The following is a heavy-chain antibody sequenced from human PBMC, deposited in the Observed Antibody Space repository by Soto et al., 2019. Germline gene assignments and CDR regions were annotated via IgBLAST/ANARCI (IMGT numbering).Heavy chain of an antibody. CDR1: GYTFTSYG. V-gene: IGHV1-18*01. CDR3: GCVYYTPYSYYGMDV. D-gene: IGHD3-3*01. Sequence: ASVKVSCKASGYTFTSYGISWVRQAPGQGLEWMGWISAYNGNTNYAQKLQGRVTMTTDTSTSTAYMELRSLRSEDTAVYYCGCVYYTPYSYYGMDVWGKGTTVPVSS. CDR2: ISAYNGNT. J-gene: IGHJ6*04.